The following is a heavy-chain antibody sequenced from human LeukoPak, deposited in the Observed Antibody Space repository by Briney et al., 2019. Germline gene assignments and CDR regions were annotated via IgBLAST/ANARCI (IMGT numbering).Heavy chain of an antibody. V-gene: IGHV3-30*02. CDR2: IRYDGSNK. D-gene: IGHD2-21*02. CDR1: GFTFSSYG. CDR3: ANTARGGGYYYYYYMDV. Sequence: GGSLRLSCAASGFTFSSYGMSWVRQAPGKGLEWVAFIRYDGSNKYYADSVKGRFTISRDNSKNTLYLQMNSLRAEDTAVYYCANTARGGGYYYYYYMDVWGKGTTVTISS. J-gene: IGHJ6*03.